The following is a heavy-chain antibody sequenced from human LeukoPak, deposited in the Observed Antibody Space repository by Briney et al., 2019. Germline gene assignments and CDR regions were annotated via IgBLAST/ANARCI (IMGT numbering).Heavy chain of an antibody. CDR1: GGSISSYY. CDR3: SGEGGANAFDI. V-gene: IGHV4-59*01. Sequence: PSETLSLTCTVSGGSISSYYWSWIRQPPGKGLEWIGYIYYSGSTNYNPSLKSRVTISVDTSKNQFSLKLNSVTAADTAVYYCSGEGGANAFDIWGQGTMVTVSS. CDR2: IYYSGST. J-gene: IGHJ3*02. D-gene: IGHD2-15*01.